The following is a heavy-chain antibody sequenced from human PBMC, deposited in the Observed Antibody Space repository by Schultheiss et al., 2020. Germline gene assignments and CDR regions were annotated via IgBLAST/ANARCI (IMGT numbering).Heavy chain of an antibody. D-gene: IGHD5-18*01. Sequence: GESLKISCAASGFTFSSYGMHWVRQAPGKGLEWVAVISYDGSNKYYADSVKGRFTISRDNSKNTLYLQMNSLRAEDTAVYYCARQDYGYGHFDYWGQGTLVTVSS. CDR1: GFTFSSYG. J-gene: IGHJ4*02. V-gene: IGHV3-30*03. CDR2: ISYDGSNK. CDR3: ARQDYGYGHFDY.